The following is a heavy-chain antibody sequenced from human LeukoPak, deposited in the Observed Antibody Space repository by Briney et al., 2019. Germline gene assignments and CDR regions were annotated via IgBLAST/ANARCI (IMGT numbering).Heavy chain of an antibody. CDR2: ISSSSSYI. CDR1: GFTFSSYS. D-gene: IGHD3-22*01. CDR3: ARDKGRITMIVVVTRAVAFDI. Sequence: GGSLRLSCAASGFTFSSYSMNWVRQAPGKGLESVSSISSSSSYIYYADSVKGRFTISRDNAKNSLYLQMNSLRAEDTAVYYCARDKGRITMIVVVTRAVAFDIWGQGTMVTVSS. V-gene: IGHV3-21*01. J-gene: IGHJ3*02.